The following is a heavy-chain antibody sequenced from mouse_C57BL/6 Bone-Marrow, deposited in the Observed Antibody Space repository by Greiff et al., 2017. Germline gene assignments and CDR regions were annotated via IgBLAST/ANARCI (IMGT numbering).Heavy chain of an antibody. V-gene: IGHV1-81*01. D-gene: IGHD2-4*01. Sequence: VQLQESGAELARPGASVKLSCKASGYTFTSYGISWVKQRTGQGLEWIGEIYPRRGNTSYNEKFKGTATRTADKSSSTAYMELRSLTSEDSAVYFCARDGGIYYDPFAYWGQGTLVTVSA. CDR1: GYTFTSYG. CDR2: IYPRRGNT. J-gene: IGHJ3*01. CDR3: ARDGGIYYDPFAY.